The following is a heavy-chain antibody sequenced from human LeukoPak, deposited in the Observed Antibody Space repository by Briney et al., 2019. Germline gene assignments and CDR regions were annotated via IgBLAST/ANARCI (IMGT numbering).Heavy chain of an antibody. CDR3: ARVGSIVVVPAADFDFDY. Sequence: ASVKVSCKASGYTFTSYGISWVRQAPGQGLEWMGWISAYNGNTNYAQKLQGRVTMTTDTSTSTAYVELRSLRFDDTAVYYCARVGSIVVVPAADFDFDYWGQGTLVTVSS. J-gene: IGHJ4*02. V-gene: IGHV1-18*01. CDR1: GYTFTSYG. D-gene: IGHD2-2*01. CDR2: ISAYNGNT.